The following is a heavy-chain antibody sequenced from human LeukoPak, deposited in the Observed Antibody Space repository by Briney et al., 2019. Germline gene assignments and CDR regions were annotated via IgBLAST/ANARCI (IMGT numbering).Heavy chain of an antibody. CDR1: GFTFSSYW. V-gene: IGHV3-7*01. CDR3: ARGPGYSSGWYVLSVDY. J-gene: IGHJ4*02. Sequence: PGGSLRLSCAASGFTFSSYWMSWVRQAPGKGLEWVANIKQDGSEKYYVDSVKGRFTISRDNAKNSLYLQMNSLRAEDTAVYYCARGPGYSSGWYVLSVDYWGQGTLVTVSS. D-gene: IGHD6-19*01. CDR2: IKQDGSEK.